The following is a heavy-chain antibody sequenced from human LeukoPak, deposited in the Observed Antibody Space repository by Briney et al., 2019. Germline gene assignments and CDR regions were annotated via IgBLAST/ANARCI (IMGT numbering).Heavy chain of an antibody. CDR3: ARVSDGPYYFDY. CDR1: GYTFTGYY. V-gene: IGHV1-2*02. CDR2: INPNSGGT. J-gene: IGHJ4*02. Sequence: ASVKVSCKASGYTFTGYYMHWVRQAPGQGLKWMGWINPNSGGTNYAQKFQGRVTMTRDTSISTAYMELSRLRSDDTAVYYCARVSDGPYYFDYWGQGTLVTVSS.